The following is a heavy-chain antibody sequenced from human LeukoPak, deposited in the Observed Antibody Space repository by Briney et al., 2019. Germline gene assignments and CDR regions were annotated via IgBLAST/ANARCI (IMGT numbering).Heavy chain of an antibody. Sequence: ASVKVSCKASGYTFTSYYMHWVRQAPGQGLEWMGIINPSGGSTSYAQKFQGRVTITRNTSISTAYMELSSLRSEDTAVYYCARGRSTTGFDYWGQGTLVTVSS. V-gene: IGHV1-46*01. CDR2: INPSGGST. D-gene: IGHD1-1*01. CDR3: ARGRSTTGFDY. J-gene: IGHJ4*02. CDR1: GYTFTSYY.